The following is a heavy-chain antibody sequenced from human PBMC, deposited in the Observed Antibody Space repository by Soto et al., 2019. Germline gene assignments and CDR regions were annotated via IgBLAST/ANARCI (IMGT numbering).Heavy chain of an antibody. CDR3: AKDGPRVRGYNWFDP. Sequence: GGSLRLSCAASGFTFSNYYMSWVRQAPGKGLEWVSYISSIGTNRYYAESVEGRFTISRDNAKKSLYLQMNSLRAEDTAVYYCAKDGPRVRGYNWFDPWGQGTLVTVSS. D-gene: IGHD3-10*01. V-gene: IGHV3-11*01. CDR1: GFTFSNYY. CDR2: ISSIGTNR. J-gene: IGHJ5*02.